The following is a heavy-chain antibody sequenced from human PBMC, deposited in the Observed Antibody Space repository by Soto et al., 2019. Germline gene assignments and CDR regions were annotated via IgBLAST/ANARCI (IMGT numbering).Heavy chain of an antibody. CDR1: GFTFNASG. D-gene: IGHD6-19*01. V-gene: IGHV3-73*02. CDR2: IRSKANNYGT. J-gene: IGHJ4*02. Sequence: EVQLVESGGGLVQPGVSLKLSCAASGFTFNASGMHWVRQASGKGLEWVGRIRSKANNYGTAYAASVKGRFTISRDDSKNTAYLQMNSLKTEDTSVYYCTSTPAVAGTLAWGQGTLVTVSS. CDR3: TSTPAVAGTLA.